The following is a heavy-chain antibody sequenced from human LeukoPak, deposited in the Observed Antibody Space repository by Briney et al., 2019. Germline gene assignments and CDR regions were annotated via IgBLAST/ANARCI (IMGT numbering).Heavy chain of an antibody. D-gene: IGHD4-11*01. CDR2: IYSGGST. CDR1: GFTVSSNY. Sequence: GGSLRLSCAASGFTVSSNYMSWVRQAPGKGLEWVSVIYSGGSTYYADSVKGRFTISRDNSRNTLYLQMNSLRAEDTAVYYCAREMIYSSKYYYYGMDVWGQGTTVTVSS. CDR3: AREMIYSSKYYYYGMDV. J-gene: IGHJ6*02. V-gene: IGHV3-53*01.